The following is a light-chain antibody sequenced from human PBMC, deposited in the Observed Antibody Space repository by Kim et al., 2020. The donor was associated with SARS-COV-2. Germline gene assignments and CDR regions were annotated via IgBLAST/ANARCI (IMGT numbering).Light chain of an antibody. J-gene: IGKJ4*01. CDR1: QDISNY. CDR2: DAS. V-gene: IGKV1-33*01. CDR3: QQYDNLPRALT. Sequence: DIQMTQSPSSLSASVGDRVTITCQASQDISNYLNWYQQKPGKAPKLLIYDASNLETGVPSRFSGSGSGTDFTFTISSLQPEDIETYYCQQYDNLPRALTFGGGTKVDIK.